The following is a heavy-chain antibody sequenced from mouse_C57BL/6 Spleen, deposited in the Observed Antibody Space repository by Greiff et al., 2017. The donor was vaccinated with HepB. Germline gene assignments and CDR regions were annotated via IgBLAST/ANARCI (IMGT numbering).Heavy chain of an antibody. V-gene: IGHV5-4*01. D-gene: IGHD2-5*01. CDR3: ARDPHYSNYGGGFDY. CDR2: ISDGGSYT. J-gene: IGHJ2*01. Sequence: DVKLVESGGGLVKPGGSLKLSCAASGFTFSSYAMSWVRQTPEKRLEWVATISDGGSYTYYPDNVKGRFTISRDNAKNNLYLQMSHLKSEDTAMYYCARDPHYSNYGGGFDYWGQGTTLTVSS. CDR1: GFTFSSYA.